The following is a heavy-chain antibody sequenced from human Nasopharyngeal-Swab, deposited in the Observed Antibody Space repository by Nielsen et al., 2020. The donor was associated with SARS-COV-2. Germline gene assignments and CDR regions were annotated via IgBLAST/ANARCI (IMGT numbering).Heavy chain of an antibody. V-gene: IGHV3-9*01. J-gene: IGHJ4*02. CDR2: ISRNSGSI. CDR1: GFTFDDYA. D-gene: IGHD4-17*01. Sequence: GGSLRLSCAASGFTFDDYAMHWVRQAPGKGLEWVSGISRNSGSIGDADSVKGRFTISRDNAKNSLYLQMNSLRAGDTALYYCAKGVECGDYGRGFDYWGQGTLVTVSS. CDR3: AKGVECGDYGRGFDY.